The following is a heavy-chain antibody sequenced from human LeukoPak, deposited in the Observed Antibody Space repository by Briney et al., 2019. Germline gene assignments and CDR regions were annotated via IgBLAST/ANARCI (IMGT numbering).Heavy chain of an antibody. V-gene: IGHV4-4*09. CDR3: AGRYYNWEYPLPNYYMDV. CDR2: IYTSGST. CDR1: GGSISSYY. D-gene: IGHD1-20*01. J-gene: IGHJ6*03. Sequence: SETLSLNCTVYGGSISSYYWSWIRQPPGKGLEWIGYIYTSGSTNYNPSLKSRVTISLDTSKNQFPLKLSSVNAADTGVYYWAGRYYNWEYPLPNYYMDVWGKGTTVTVSS.